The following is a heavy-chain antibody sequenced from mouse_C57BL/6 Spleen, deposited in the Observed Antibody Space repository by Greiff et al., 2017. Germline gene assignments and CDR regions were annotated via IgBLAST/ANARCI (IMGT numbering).Heavy chain of an antibody. Sequence: VQRVESGPGLVQPSQSLSITCTVSGFSFTSYGVHWVRQSPGKGLEWLGVIWSGGSTDYNAAFISRLSISKDNSKSQVFFKMNSLQADDTAIYYCARNPDYGVGFAYWGQGTLVTVSA. D-gene: IGHD2-4*01. V-gene: IGHV2-2*01. CDR2: IWSGGST. CDR3: ARNPDYGVGFAY. J-gene: IGHJ3*01. CDR1: GFSFTSYG.